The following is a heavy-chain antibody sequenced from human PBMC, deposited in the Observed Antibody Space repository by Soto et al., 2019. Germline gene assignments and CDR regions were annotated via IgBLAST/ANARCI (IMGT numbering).Heavy chain of an antibody. J-gene: IGHJ6*02. CDR3: ASLGVGDWAHYCYYYGMDV. CDR1: GFTFSVYA. V-gene: IGHV3-23*01. D-gene: IGHD2-21*02. Sequence: EVQLLESGGGFVQPGGSLRLSCAATGFTFSVYAMTWVRQAPGKGLEWVSAVTANGGSTYSADSVKGRFTISRDNSKNTLFLQMNSLRAEDTAVYYCASLGVGDWAHYCYYYGMDVWGQGTTVTVSS. CDR2: VTANGGST.